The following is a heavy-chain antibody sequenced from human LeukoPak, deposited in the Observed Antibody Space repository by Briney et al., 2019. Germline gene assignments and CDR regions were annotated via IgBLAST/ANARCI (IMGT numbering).Heavy chain of an antibody. V-gene: IGHV3-21*06. CDR3: ARDSPYGDYVGYFDY. J-gene: IGHJ4*02. CDR2: ISSSCSSYK. D-gene: IGHD4-17*01. CDR1: GFTFSTHN. Sequence: GGSLRLSCVASGFTFSTHNIHWVRQAPGKGLEWVSTISSSCSSYKYYADSVKGRFTISRDNAKNSLYLQMNSLRAEDTAVYYCARDSPYGDYVGYFDYWGQGTLVTVSS.